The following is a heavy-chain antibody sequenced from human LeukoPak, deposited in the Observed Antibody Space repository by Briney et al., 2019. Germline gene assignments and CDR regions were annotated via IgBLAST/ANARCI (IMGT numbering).Heavy chain of an antibody. CDR2: IKEDGSEK. D-gene: IGHD3-22*01. Sequence: GGSLRLSCAASGFSFSSYWMSWVRQAPGKGLEWVANIKEDGSEKNYVDSVKGRFTISRDNAKNSLYLQMNSLRAEDTAVYYCARKDSSPKTFDYWGQGTLVTVSS. CDR3: ARKDSSPKTFDY. V-gene: IGHV3-7*01. CDR1: GFSFSSYW. J-gene: IGHJ4*02.